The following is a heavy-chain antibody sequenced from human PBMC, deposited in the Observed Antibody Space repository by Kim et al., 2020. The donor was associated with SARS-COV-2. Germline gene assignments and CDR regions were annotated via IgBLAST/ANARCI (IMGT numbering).Heavy chain of an antibody. CDR3: ARLGPFYFDY. CDR1: GFTFSSYG. J-gene: IGHJ4*02. V-gene: IGHV3-23*01. D-gene: IGHD7-27*01. CDR2: IGDSGSPT. Sequence: GGSLRLSCAASGFTFSSYGMTWVRQAPGKGLEWVSNIGDSGSPTYYADSMKGRFTISRDNSKNMLYLQMNSLRAEDTAVYYCARLGPFYFDYWGQGTLVTVSS.